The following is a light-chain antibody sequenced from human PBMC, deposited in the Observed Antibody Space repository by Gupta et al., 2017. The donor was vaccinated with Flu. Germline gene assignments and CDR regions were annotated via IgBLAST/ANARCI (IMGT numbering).Light chain of an antibody. CDR2: EVS. J-gene: IGLJ1*01. CDR1: SSDVGSSNY. Sequence: QSALTQPPSASGSPGQSVTISCPGTSSDVGSSNYVSWYQQHPGKGPKLMIYEVSKRPSGVPDRFSGSKSGNTASLTVSGLQAEDEADYYCSAYAGSNNVYVFGTGTKVTVL. V-gene: IGLV2-8*01. CDR3: SAYAGSNNVYV.